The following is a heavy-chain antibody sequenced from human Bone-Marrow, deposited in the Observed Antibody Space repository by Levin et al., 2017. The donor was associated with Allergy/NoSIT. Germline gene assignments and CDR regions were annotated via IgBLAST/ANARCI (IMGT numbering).Heavy chain of an antibody. Sequence: GGSLRLSCEASGFTFSDYTMSWVRQLPGKRLEGVASILGGGDRTYYADSVEGRFTISRDNFRDMLYLEMTSVRADDTATYYCKKRRSERTDPAHFNSWGQGARVTVSS. CDR2: ILGGGDRT. CDR1: GFTFSDYT. D-gene: IGHD5-24*01. CDR3: KKRRSERTDPAHFNS. J-gene: IGHJ4*02. V-gene: IGHV3-23*01.